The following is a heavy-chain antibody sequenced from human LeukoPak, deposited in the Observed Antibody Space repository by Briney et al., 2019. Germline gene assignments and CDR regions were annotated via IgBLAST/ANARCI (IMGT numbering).Heavy chain of an antibody. V-gene: IGHV3-7*03. Sequence: GGTLRLSCAASGFTFCSYWMSWVRQAPGQGLEWVANIKDDGREKYYVDSVKGRFTISRDDAKNSLYLQMNSLRAEDTAVYYCARARDSSWDYWGQGTLVTVSS. CDR1: GFTFCSYW. J-gene: IGHJ4*02. CDR3: ARARDSSWDY. D-gene: IGHD6-13*01. CDR2: IKDDGREK.